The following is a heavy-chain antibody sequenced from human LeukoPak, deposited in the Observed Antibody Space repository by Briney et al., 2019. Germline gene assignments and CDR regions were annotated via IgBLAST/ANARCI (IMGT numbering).Heavy chain of an antibody. J-gene: IGHJ3*02. D-gene: IGHD3-10*01. CDR2: ISSSGSTI. V-gene: IGHV3-11*01. CDR3: VKDSGAVGGSGSYGFGAFDI. CDR1: GFTFSDYY. Sequence: PGGSLRLSCAASGFTFSDYYMSWIRQAPGKGLEWVSYISSSGSTIYYADSVKGRFTISRDNAKNSLYLQMSSLRPEDTAFYFCVKDSGAVGGSGSYGFGAFDIWGQGTMVTVSS.